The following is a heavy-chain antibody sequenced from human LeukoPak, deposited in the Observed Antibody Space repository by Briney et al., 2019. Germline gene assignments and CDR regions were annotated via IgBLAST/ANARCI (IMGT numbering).Heavy chain of an antibody. V-gene: IGHV4-31*03. Sequence: SQTLSLTCTVSGGSISSGGYYWSWIRQHPGKGLEWIGYIYYSGSTYYNPSLKSRVTISVDTSKNQFSLKLSSVTAADTAVYYCARADFRYYDFWSGYYIEAFDIWGQGTMVTVSS. J-gene: IGHJ3*02. CDR1: GGSISSGGYY. D-gene: IGHD3-3*01. CDR2: IYYSGST. CDR3: ARADFRYYDFWSGYYIEAFDI.